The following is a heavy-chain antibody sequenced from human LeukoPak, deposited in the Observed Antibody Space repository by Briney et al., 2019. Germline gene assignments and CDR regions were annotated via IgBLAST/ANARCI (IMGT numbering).Heavy chain of an antibody. J-gene: IGHJ4*02. D-gene: IGHD2-21*02. CDR1: GGSISSYY. V-gene: IGHV4-4*07. CDR3: ARDIGLGRSVTAYVDY. Sequence: SETLSLTCTVSGGSISSYYWSWIRQPAGKGLEWIGRIYTSGSTNYNPSLKSRVTMSVDTSNNQFSLKLSSVTAADTAVYYCARDIGLGRSVTAYVDYWGQGTLVTVSS. CDR2: IYTSGST.